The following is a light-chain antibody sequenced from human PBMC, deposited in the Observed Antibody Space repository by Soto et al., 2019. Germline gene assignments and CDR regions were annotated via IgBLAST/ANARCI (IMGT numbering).Light chain of an antibody. Sequence: IQLTQSPTTLPASVGDRVTLTCRASESISNWLAWYQQRPGTAPKLLIYHASILETAVPSGFSGNGSGTEFTLTISSLQPGDFATYYCQQYRTYSFGQGTKVDIK. CDR3: QQYRTYS. CDR2: HAS. CDR1: ESISNW. V-gene: IGKV1-5*01. J-gene: IGKJ1*01.